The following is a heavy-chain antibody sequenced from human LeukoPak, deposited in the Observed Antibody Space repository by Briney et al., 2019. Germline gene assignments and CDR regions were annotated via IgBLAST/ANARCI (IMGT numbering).Heavy chain of an antibody. Sequence: SVKVSRKASGGTFSSYAISWVRQAPGQGLKWMGGIIPIFGTANYAQKFQGRVTITADESTSTAYMELSSLRSEDTAVYYCARDATCSSTSCYSAFDIWGQGTMVTVSS. CDR1: GGTFSSYA. J-gene: IGHJ3*02. CDR2: IIPIFGTA. CDR3: ARDATCSSTSCYSAFDI. V-gene: IGHV1-69*13. D-gene: IGHD2-2*01.